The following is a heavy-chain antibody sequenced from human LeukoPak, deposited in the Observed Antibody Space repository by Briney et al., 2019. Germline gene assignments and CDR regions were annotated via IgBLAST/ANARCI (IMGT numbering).Heavy chain of an antibody. Sequence: SETLSLTCTVSGYSISSGYYWGWIRQPPGKGLEWIGSIYHSGSTYYNPSLKSRVTISVDTSKNQFSLKLSSVTAADTAVYYCASASTPYYYYYYMDVWGKGTTVTVSS. CDR3: ASASTPYYYYYYMDV. J-gene: IGHJ6*03. CDR1: GYSISSGYY. CDR2: IYHSGST. V-gene: IGHV4-38-2*02.